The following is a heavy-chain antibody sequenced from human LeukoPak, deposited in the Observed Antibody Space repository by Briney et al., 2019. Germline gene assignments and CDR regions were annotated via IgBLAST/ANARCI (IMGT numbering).Heavy chain of an antibody. CDR3: AKDQSGSSWFLDY. CDR2: ISGSGGST. CDR1: GFTFSSYA. D-gene: IGHD6-13*01. J-gene: IGHJ4*02. Sequence: PGESLRLSCAASGFTFSSYAMSWVRQAPGRGLEWVSAISGSGGSTYYADSVKGRFTISRDNSKNTLYLQMNSLRAEDTAVYYCAKDQSGSSWFLDYWGQGTLVTVSS. V-gene: IGHV3-23*01.